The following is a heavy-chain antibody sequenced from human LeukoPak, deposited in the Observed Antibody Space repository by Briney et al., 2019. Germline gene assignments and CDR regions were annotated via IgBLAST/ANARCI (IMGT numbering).Heavy chain of an antibody. Sequence: GGSLRLSCAASGFTLSYYWMHWVRQAPGKGLVWVSRISDDGSRTTYADSVKGRFAISRDNAKNTLYLQMNSLRAEDTAVDYCARDDGFYSDSSFQDYWGQGTLVTVSS. D-gene: IGHD2/OR15-2a*01. CDR3: ARDDGFYSDSSFQDY. CDR1: GFTLSYYW. J-gene: IGHJ4*02. CDR2: ISDDGSRT. V-gene: IGHV3-74*01.